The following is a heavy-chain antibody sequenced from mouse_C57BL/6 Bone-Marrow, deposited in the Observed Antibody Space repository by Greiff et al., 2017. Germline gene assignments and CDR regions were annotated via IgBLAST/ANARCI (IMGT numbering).Heavy chain of an antibody. D-gene: IGHD2-4*01. CDR1: GFSFNTYA. CDR3: VRQEIDYDGGFDY. Sequence: EVQLVESGGGLVQPKGSLKLSCAASGFSFNTYAMNWVRQAPGKGLEWVARIRSKSNNYATYYADSVKDRFTISRDDSESMLYLQMNNLKTEDTAMYYCVRQEIDYDGGFDYWGQGTTLTVSS. J-gene: IGHJ2*01. V-gene: IGHV10-1*01. CDR2: IRSKSNNYAT.